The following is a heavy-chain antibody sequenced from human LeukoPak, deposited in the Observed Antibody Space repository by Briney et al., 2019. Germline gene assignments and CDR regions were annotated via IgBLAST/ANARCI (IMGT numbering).Heavy chain of an antibody. Sequence: GGSLRLSCAASGFTFSDYYMSWIRQAPGKGLEWVSYISSSGSTIYYADSVKGRFTISRDNAKNSLYLQMNSLRAEDTAVYYCASLLAYCGGDCSDVFDIWGQGTMVTVSS. CDR2: ISSSGSTI. J-gene: IGHJ3*02. D-gene: IGHD2-21*02. V-gene: IGHV3-11*01. CDR3: ASLLAYCGGDCSDVFDI. CDR1: GFTFSDYY.